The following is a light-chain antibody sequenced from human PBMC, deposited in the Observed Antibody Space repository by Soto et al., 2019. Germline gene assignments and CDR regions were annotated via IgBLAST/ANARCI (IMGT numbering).Light chain of an antibody. CDR2: GVS. Sequence: MMMTQSPAASSVSPGERGTLPCRTTHSVNSHVAWYQQNPGQAPRLLIYGVSTRATDIPARFSGSGSGTEFTLTISGLQSEDYAVYYCQQYNNWPPTWTFGQGTRLDIK. CDR1: HSVNSH. J-gene: IGKJ1*01. V-gene: IGKV3-15*01. CDR3: QQYNNWPPTWT.